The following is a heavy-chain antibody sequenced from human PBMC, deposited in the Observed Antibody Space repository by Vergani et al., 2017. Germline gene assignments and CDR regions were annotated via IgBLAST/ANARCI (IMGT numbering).Heavy chain of an antibody. CDR2: INPNRDGA. D-gene: IGHD3-10*01. J-gene: IGHJ6*02. Sequence: QAHLVQSGAEVRKPGASVKVSCKASGHLFTGYYIHWVRQAPGQGLEWMGWINPNRDGANYAQKFQGRVTMTRDKSISTAYMELSSLRSDDTSIFYCSRVRGGVVQGAWDGMDVWGQGTTVTVSS. CDR1: GHLFTGYY. CDR3: SRVRGGVVQGAWDGMDV. V-gene: IGHV1-2*02.